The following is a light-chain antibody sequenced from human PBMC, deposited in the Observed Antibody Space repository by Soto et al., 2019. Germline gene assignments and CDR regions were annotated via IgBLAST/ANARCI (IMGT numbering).Light chain of an antibody. Sequence: DIQMTQSPSSLSASVGDRVTITCRASQSISSYLRWYQQKPGKAPKLLINVASTLQSGVPSRFSGSGSGTDFTLAISSLQPEDFATYYCQQSSSTPQTFGRGTSVEIK. J-gene: IGKJ4*01. CDR3: QQSSSTPQT. CDR2: VAS. V-gene: IGKV1-39*01. CDR1: QSISSY.